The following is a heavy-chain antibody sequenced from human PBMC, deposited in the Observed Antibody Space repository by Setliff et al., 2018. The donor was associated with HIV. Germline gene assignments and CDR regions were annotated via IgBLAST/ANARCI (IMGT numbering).Heavy chain of an antibody. J-gene: IGHJ5*02. D-gene: IGHD3-10*01. CDR2: IYYSGST. Sequence: LSLTCTVSGGSISSGSYYWSWIRQPPGKGLEWIGSIYYSGSTYYNPSLKSRVTISVDASKNQFSLKLSSVTAADTAVYYCANYADRESNRFDPWGQGILVTVSS. CDR1: GGSISSGSYY. CDR3: ANYADRESNRFDP. V-gene: IGHV4-39*01.